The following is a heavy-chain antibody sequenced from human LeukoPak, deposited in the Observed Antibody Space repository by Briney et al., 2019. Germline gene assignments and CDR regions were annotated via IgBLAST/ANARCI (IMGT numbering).Heavy chain of an antibody. Sequence: GGSLRLSCAASGFTLGSHDMHWVRQIPGQGLEWVAAVSSGFHAFFADSVQGRFTVSREDARNSLYLQMNSLRAGDAAVYYCVREARGYHYTYFDYWGQGTLVTVSS. V-gene: IGHV3-13*01. CDR1: GFTLGSHD. CDR3: VREARGYHYTYFDY. D-gene: IGHD5-18*01. CDR2: VSSGFHA. J-gene: IGHJ4*02.